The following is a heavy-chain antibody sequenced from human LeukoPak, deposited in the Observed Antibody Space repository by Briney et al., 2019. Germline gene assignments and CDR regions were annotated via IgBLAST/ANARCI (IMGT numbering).Heavy chain of an antibody. D-gene: IGHD3-22*01. Sequence: ASVKVSCKASGYTFTGYYMHWVRQAPGQGLEWMGWINPNSGGTNYAQKFQGRVTMTRDTSISTAYMELSRLRSDDTAVYYCARGCLTYYYDSSGYLCFDYWGQGTLVTVSS. V-gene: IGHV1-2*02. CDR2: INPNSGGT. CDR1: GYTFTGYY. J-gene: IGHJ4*02. CDR3: ARGCLTYYYDSSGYLCFDY.